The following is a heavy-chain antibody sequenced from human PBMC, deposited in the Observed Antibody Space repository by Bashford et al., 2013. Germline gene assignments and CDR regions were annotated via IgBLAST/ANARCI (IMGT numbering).Heavy chain of an antibody. CDR3: ARRGGSYSWRLLHIDPGQYLRXVSXVRLGATGP. D-gene: IGHD1-26*01. Sequence: WVRQAPGQGLEWMGWINPHNGGTKYAQKFQGRVTMTRDTSIRTAYMELSRLRSDDTAVYYCARRGGSYSWRLLHIDPGQYLRXVSXVRLGATGPWS. J-gene: IGHJ5*02. CDR2: INPHNGGT. V-gene: IGHV1-2*02.